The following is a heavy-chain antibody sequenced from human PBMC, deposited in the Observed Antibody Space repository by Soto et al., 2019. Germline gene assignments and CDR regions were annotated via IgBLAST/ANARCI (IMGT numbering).Heavy chain of an antibody. CDR2: IIPIFGTA. CDR3: AREWEPTSNYYYYGMDV. D-gene: IGHD1-26*01. Sequence: ASVKVSCKASGGTFSSYAISWVRQAPGQGLEWMGGIIPIFGTANYAQKFQGRVTITADESTSTAYMELSSLRSEDTAVYYCAREWEPTSNYYYYGMDVWGQGTTVTVSS. CDR1: GGTFSSYA. V-gene: IGHV1-69*13. J-gene: IGHJ6*02.